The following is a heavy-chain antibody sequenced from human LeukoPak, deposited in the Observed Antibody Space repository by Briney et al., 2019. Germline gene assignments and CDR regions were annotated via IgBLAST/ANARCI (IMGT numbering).Heavy chain of an antibody. CDR3: ATLLLGVGGDY. Sequence: GGSLRLSCVASGFTFSSYGMHWVRQAPGKGLEWVAMISYDGSDKYYAESVKGRFTISRDNSKNTLYLQMNSLREEDTAMYSCATLLLGVGGDYWGQGTLVTVSS. D-gene: IGHD2-15*01. CDR2: ISYDGSDK. J-gene: IGHJ4*02. CDR1: GFTFSSYG. V-gene: IGHV3-30*03.